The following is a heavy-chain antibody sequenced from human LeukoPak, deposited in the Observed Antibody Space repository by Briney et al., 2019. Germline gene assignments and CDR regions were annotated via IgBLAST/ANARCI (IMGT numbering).Heavy chain of an antibody. J-gene: IGHJ5*02. V-gene: IGHV5-51*01. D-gene: IGHD3-10*01. CDR1: GYSFTNFW. CDR2: IYPGDSDP. Sequence: GESLKISCEASGYSFTNFWVAWVRQMPGKGLEWMGSIYPGDSDPRYSPSFQGQVTISADKSITTAYLHWSSLKASDTAIYYCAQSHMIRGVGWFDPWGQGTLVTVSS. CDR3: AQSHMIRGVGWFDP.